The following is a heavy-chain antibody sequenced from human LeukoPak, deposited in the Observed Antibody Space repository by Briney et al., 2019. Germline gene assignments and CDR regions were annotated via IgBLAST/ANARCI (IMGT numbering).Heavy chain of an antibody. D-gene: IGHD6-13*01. CDR1: GGSISSYY. Sequence: SETLSRTGTGSGGSISSYYWSWIRQPPGKGLEWIGYIYTSGSTNYNPSLKSRVTIAVDTSKNQFSVKLSSVTAADTAVYYCARLAAAGYYYYYYMGVWGKGTTVTVSS. J-gene: IGHJ6*03. CDR2: IYTSGST. CDR3: ARLAAAGYYYYYYMGV. V-gene: IGHV4-4*09.